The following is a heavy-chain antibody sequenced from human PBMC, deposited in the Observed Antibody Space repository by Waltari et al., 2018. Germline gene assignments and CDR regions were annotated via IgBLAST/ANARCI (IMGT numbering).Heavy chain of an antibody. Sequence: EVQLVESGGGLVNPGGSLRLSCAASGFTFNNAWMSWVRQAPGRGLEGVGRIKSKSAVWTADYASPVQGRFTISRDDSENTLYLQMNSLETEDTSVYYCAKYGSGWSFDYWGQGSLVTVSS. D-gene: IGHD6-19*01. CDR3: AKYGSGWSFDY. J-gene: IGHJ4*02. V-gene: IGHV3-15*01. CDR1: GFTFNNAW. CDR2: IKSKSAVWTA.